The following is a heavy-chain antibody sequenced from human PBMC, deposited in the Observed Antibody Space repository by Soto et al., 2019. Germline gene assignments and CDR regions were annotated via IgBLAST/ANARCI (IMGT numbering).Heavy chain of an antibody. CDR1: GFTFSSYW. D-gene: IGHD6-13*01. CDR2: IKQDGSEK. J-gene: IGHJ4*02. Sequence: GGSLRLSCAASGFTFSSYWMSWVRQAPGKGLGWVANIKQDGSEKYYVDSVKGRFTISRDNAKNSLYLQMNSLRAEDTAVYYCARDALDSSSGHRFDSWGQGTLVTVSS. CDR3: ARDALDSSSGHRFDS. V-gene: IGHV3-7*03.